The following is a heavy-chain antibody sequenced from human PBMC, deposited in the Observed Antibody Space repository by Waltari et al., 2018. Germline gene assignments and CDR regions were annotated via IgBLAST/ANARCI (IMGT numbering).Heavy chain of an antibody. V-gene: IGHV1-69*12. D-gene: IGHD2-8*01. CDR1: GGTFSSYA. Sequence: QVQLVQSGAEVKKPGSSVKVSCKASGGTFSSYALSWVPQAPRHRLEWMGGIIPILGTANYAQKFQGRVTITADESTSTAYMELSSLRSEDTAVYYCASKYCTNGVCGNYYYGMDVWGQGTTVTVSS. J-gene: IGHJ6*02. CDR3: ASKYCTNGVCGNYYYGMDV. CDR2: IIPILGTA.